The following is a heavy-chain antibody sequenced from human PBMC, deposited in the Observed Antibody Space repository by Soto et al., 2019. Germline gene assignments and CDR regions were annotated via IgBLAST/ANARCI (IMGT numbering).Heavy chain of an antibody. V-gene: IGHV3-53*02. D-gene: IGHD6-19*01. CDR3: ARLTQSSGWPW. Sequence: EVQLVETGGGLIQPGGSLRLSCAASGFTVSSNYMIWVRQAPGKGLEWVSVIYSGGSTYYADSVKGRFTISRDNSKNTLYLQMNSLRAEETAVYYCARLTQSSGWPWWGQGTLVTVSS. CDR1: GFTVSSNY. J-gene: IGHJ4*02. CDR2: IYSGGST.